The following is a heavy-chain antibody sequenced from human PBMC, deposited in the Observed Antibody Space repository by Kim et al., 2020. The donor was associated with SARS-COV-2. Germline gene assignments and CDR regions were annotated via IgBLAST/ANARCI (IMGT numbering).Heavy chain of an antibody. V-gene: IGHV1-8*01. J-gene: IGHJ4*02. CDR3: ARRCAYDDSSAYGY. CDR2: MNPNSGNT. Sequence: ASVKVSCKASGYTFTNYDINWVRQATGQGLEWMGLMNPNSGNTGYAQKFRGRVTMTRDTSINTAYMELSSLRSEDTAVYYCARRCAYDDSSAYGYWGQGTPVTVSS. CDR1: GYTFTNYD. D-gene: IGHD3-22*01.